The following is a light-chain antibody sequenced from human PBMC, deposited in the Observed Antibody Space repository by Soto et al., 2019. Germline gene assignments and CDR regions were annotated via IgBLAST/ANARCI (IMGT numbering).Light chain of an antibody. CDR3: LRYGDSPPEYT. J-gene: IGKJ2*01. V-gene: IGKV3-20*01. CDR2: GAS. CDR1: QSVSSRN. Sequence: EIVLTQSPGTVSLSPGERATLSCRASQSVSSRNLAWYRQKPGQAPSLLIFGASNRATGIPDRFSGSGSGADFTLTISRLEPEDCAVYYCLRYGDSPPEYTFGQRTKLEIK.